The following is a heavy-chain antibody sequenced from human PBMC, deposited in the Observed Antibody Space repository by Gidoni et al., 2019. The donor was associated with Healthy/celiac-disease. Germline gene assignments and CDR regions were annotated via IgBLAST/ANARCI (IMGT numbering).Heavy chain of an antibody. CDR3: AKAATVIRWYFDL. J-gene: IGHJ2*01. Sequence: EVQLLESGGGWVQPGGSLRLSCAASGFTFRSYAMSWVRQAPGKGLEWVSAISGSGGSTYYADSVKGRFTISRDNSKNTLYLQMNSLRAEDTAVYYCAKAATVIRWYFDLWGRGTLVTVSS. CDR1: GFTFRSYA. D-gene: IGHD4-17*01. CDR2: ISGSGGST. V-gene: IGHV3-23*01.